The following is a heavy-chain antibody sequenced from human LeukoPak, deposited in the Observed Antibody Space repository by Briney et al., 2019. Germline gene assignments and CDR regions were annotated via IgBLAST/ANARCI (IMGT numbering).Heavy chain of an antibody. CDR3: TTEPIAAVGPFDY. CDR2: ISGSGAST. Sequence: GGSLRLSCLTSGFTFSTNAMSWVRQAPGKGLEWISGISGSGASTYYADSVKGRFTISRDNSKNTLYLQMNSLKTEDTAVYYCTTEPIAAVGPFDYWGQGTLVTVSS. J-gene: IGHJ4*02. D-gene: IGHD6-13*01. CDR1: GFTFSTNA. V-gene: IGHV3-23*01.